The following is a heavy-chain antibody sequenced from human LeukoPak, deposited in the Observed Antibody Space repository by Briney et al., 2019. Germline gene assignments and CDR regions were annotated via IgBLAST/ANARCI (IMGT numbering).Heavy chain of an antibody. Sequence: ASVKVSCKASGYTFTAYYVHWVRQAPGQGLEWMGWITPNSGGTKYAQKFRGRVTMTRDTSISTAYMELSGLRSDDTAVYYCARGFRLSAIEDWFDPWGQGTPVTVSS. J-gene: IGHJ5*02. CDR2: ITPNSGGT. V-gene: IGHV1-2*02. CDR1: GYTFTAYY. D-gene: IGHD2-2*02. CDR3: ARGFRLSAIEDWFDP.